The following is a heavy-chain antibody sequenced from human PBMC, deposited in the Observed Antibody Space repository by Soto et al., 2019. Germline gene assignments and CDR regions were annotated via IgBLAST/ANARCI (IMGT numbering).Heavy chain of an antibody. D-gene: IGHD2-8*01. Sequence: SETLSLTCTVSGGSISTYYWSWIWQPPGKGLEWIGYIYYSGTASYNPSLKSQVTISLDTSKKKFSLKLSSVTAADTAVYYCARGGHCTDGVCSALDYWGQGTLVTVSS. CDR2: IYYSGTA. CDR3: ARGGHCTDGVCSALDY. J-gene: IGHJ4*02. CDR1: GGSISTYY. V-gene: IGHV4-59*08.